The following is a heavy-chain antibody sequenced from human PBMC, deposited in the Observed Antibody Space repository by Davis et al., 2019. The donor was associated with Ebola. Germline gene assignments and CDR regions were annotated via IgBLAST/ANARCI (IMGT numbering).Heavy chain of an antibody. CDR3: AKDFAVYETPTAPNHGMDV. J-gene: IGHJ6*04. CDR1: GFSFDDYA. CDR2: ISWNSGTI. V-gene: IGHV3-9*01. Sequence: SLKISCAASGFSFDDYAMQWVRQAPGKGLEWVSGISWNSGTIGYADSVKGRFTISRDNARKSLFLQMNSLRAEDTALYYCAKDFAVYETPTAPNHGMDVWGTGTTVTVSS. D-gene: IGHD3-16*01.